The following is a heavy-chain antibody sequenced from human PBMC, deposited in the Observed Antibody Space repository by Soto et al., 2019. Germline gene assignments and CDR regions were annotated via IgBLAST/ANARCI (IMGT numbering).Heavy chain of an antibody. J-gene: IGHJ3*02. Sequence: WGSLRRSCAASGFTFSSYEMNWVRQAPGKGLEWVSYISSSGSTIYYADSVKGRFTISRDNAKNSLYLQMNSLRAEETAVYYCAAWLTFGRHAFDIWGQGAIVTVSS. D-gene: IGHD5-12*01. V-gene: IGHV3-48*03. CDR2: ISSSGSTI. CDR3: AAWLTFGRHAFDI. CDR1: GFTFSSYE.